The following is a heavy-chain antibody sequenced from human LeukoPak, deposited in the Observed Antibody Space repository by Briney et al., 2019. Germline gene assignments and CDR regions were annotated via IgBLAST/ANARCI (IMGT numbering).Heavy chain of an antibody. V-gene: IGHV3-30-3*01. CDR2: VSFDANNE. J-gene: IGHJ4*02. Sequence: GGSLRLSCAVSGFTFRSYAMHWVRQAPGKGLEWVALVSFDANNEYYADSVKGRFTISRDNSKNTLYLQVNSLRAEDTAVYYCARETTKIFDYWGQGTLVTVSS. CDR3: ARETTKIFDY. CDR1: GFTFRSYA. D-gene: IGHD3-22*01.